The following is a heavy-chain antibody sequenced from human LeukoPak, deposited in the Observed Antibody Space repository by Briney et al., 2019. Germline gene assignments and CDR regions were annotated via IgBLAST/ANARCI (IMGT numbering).Heavy chain of an antibody. CDR3: ARDPPPDDTSGYLDY. D-gene: IGHD3-22*01. CDR1: GFTFSSYA. J-gene: IGHJ4*02. Sequence: GRSLRLSCAASGFTFSSYAMHWVRQAPGKGLEWVAVISYDGSNKYYADSVKGRFTISRDNAKNSLHLQMNSLRAEDTAVYYCARDPPPDDTSGYLDYWGQGALVTVSS. CDR2: ISYDGSNK. V-gene: IGHV3-30-3*01.